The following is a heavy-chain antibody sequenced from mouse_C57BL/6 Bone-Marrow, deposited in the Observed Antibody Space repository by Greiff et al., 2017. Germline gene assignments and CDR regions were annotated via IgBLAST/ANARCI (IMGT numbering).Heavy chain of an antibody. D-gene: IGHD2-3*01. CDR3: ARIYDGYYTFAY. J-gene: IGHJ3*01. Sequence: DVQLVESGGGLVKPGGSLKLSCAASGFTFSDSGMHWVRQAPEKGLEWVAYISSGSSTIYYADTVKGRFTISRDNAKNTLFLQMTSLRSEDTAMYYCARIYDGYYTFAYWGQGTLVTVSA. CDR2: ISSGSSTI. V-gene: IGHV5-17*01. CDR1: GFTFSDSG.